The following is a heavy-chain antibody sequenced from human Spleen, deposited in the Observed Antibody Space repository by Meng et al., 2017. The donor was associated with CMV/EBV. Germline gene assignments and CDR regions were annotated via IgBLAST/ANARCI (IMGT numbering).Heavy chain of an antibody. Sequence: GGSLRLSCTASGFTFGDYAMSWVRQAPGKGLEWVGCIRSKAYGGTTEYAASVKGRFTISRDDSKSIAYLQMNSLKTEDTAVYYCTRAGSAFGRAGGMDVWGQGTTVTVSS. CDR2: IRSKAYGGTT. J-gene: IGHJ6*02. CDR3: TRAGSAFGRAGGMDV. CDR1: GFTFGDYA. D-gene: IGHD3-10*01. V-gene: IGHV3-49*04.